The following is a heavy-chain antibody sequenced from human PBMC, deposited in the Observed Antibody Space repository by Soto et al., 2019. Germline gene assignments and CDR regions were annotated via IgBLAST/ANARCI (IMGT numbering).Heavy chain of an antibody. J-gene: IGHJ4*02. CDR3: ARQNSGWSYYFDY. CDR2: ISYDGSTQ. V-gene: IGHV3-30-3*01. D-gene: IGHD6-19*01. CDR1: GFTFSRYA. Sequence: PGGSLRLSCAASGFTFSRYAMHWVGQAPGKGLEWVAVISYDGSTQYYADSMKGRFTISRDNSKNTLYLQMHTLRAGDTAVYYCARQNSGWSYYFDYWGLGTLVTVSS.